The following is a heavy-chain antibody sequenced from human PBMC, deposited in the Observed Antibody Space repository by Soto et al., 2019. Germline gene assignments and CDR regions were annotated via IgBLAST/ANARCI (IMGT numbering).Heavy chain of an antibody. Sequence: SETLSLTCAVYGGSFSGYYWSWIRQPPGKGLEWIGEINHSGSTNYNPSLKSRVTISVDTSKNQFSLKLSSVTAADTAVYYCARAFWSGYYSDYYYMDVWGKGTTVTVSS. CDR1: GGSFSGYY. CDR3: ARAFWSGYYSDYYYMDV. D-gene: IGHD3-3*01. V-gene: IGHV4-34*01. J-gene: IGHJ6*03. CDR2: INHSGST.